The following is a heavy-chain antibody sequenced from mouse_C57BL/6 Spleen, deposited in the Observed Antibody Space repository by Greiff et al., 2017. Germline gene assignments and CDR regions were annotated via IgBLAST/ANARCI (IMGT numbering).Heavy chain of an antibody. CDR3: ARSWDEAMDY. D-gene: IGHD4-1*01. CDR2: IYTSDSET. J-gene: IGHJ4*01. Sequence: VQLQQPGAELVRPGSSVKLSCKASGYTFTSYWMDWVKQRPGQGLEWIGNIYTSDSETHYNQKFKDKATLTVDKSSSTAYMQLSSLTSEDSAVYYCARSWDEAMDYWGQGTSVTVSS. CDR1: GYTFTSYW. V-gene: IGHV1-61*01.